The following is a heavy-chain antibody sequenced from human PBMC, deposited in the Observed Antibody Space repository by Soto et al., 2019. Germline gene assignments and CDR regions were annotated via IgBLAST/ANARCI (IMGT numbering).Heavy chain of an antibody. Sequence: VQLVQSGAEVKKPGASVKVSCKAFGYTFTYHDIHWVRQAPGQGLEWMGYINPNSGGTRFDKRFKDRVAMTGDTAINTTYVELSRLTSDDTPIYYCARGGCQTYYYYPMDGWGQVTTVTVSS. CDR2: INPNSGGT. J-gene: IGHJ6*02. V-gene: IGHV1-2*02. CDR3: ARGGCQTYYYYPMDG. D-gene: IGHD2-8*01. CDR1: GYTFTYHD.